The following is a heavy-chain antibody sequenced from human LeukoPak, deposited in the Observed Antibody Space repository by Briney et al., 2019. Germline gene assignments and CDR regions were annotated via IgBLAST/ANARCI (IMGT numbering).Heavy chain of an antibody. V-gene: IGHV3-21*01. CDR1: GFSFSSYS. J-gene: IGHJ4*02. CDR2: ISRTSDDI. Sequence: SGGSLRLSCATSGFSFSSYSMSWVRQAPGKALEWVSFISRTSDDIYHADSVKGRFTISRDNANNSLYLQMNSLRAEDTGVYYCAKDLPAAVDWGQGTLVTVSS. CDR3: AKDLPAAVD. D-gene: IGHD2-15*01.